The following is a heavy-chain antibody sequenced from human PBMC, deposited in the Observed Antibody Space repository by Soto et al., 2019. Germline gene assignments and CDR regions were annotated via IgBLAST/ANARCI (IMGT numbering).Heavy chain of an antibody. D-gene: IGHD3-22*01. CDR1: AFAFSDYA. CDR2: ISWNSGSI. Sequence: SLTLACAASAFAFSDYAIHCVGQAPFKCLEWVSGISWNSGSIGYADSVKGRFTISRDNAKNSLYLQMNSLRAEDTALYYCAKEGEDSGYTNYYGMDVWGQGTTVTVS. J-gene: IGHJ6*02. V-gene: IGHV3-9*01. CDR3: AKEGEDSGYTNYYGMDV.